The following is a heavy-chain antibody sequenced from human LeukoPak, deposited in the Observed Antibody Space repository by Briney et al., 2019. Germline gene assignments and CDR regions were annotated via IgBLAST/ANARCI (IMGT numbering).Heavy chain of an antibody. CDR1: GFTFSNYN. Sequence: GGSLRLSCAASGFTFSNYNMNWVRQAPGKGLEWVSITSSSRTMHYADSVKGRFTISRDNAKNSLYLQMNSLRAEDTAVYYCARGSEWELLGSCDYWGQGTLVTVSS. CDR3: ARGSEWELLGSCDY. J-gene: IGHJ4*02. V-gene: IGHV3-69-1*01. D-gene: IGHD1-26*01. CDR2: TSSSRTM.